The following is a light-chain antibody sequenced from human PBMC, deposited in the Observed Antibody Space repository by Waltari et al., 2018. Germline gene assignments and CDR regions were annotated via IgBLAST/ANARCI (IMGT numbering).Light chain of an antibody. CDR3: SSFSRSAGEVI. CDR1: NSDIGGFDY. Sequence: QSALTQPASVSGSPGQSITISCTGTNSDIGGFDYVSWYQQHPDKVPKLLTHYVSSRPSALSNRFSGVKSCNTAALTISGLRAEGEARYYCSSFSRSAGEVIFGGETRVTVL. CDR2: YVS. J-gene: IGLJ2*01. V-gene: IGLV2-14*03.